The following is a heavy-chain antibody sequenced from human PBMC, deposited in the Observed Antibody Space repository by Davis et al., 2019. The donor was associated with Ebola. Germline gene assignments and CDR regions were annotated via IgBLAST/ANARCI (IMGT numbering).Heavy chain of an antibody. CDR3: ARGDYGDYGGLFY. J-gene: IGHJ4*02. CDR2: INHSGST. CDR1: GGSFSGYY. V-gene: IGHV4-34*01. Sequence: MPGGSLRLSCAVYGGSFSGYYWSWIRQPPGKGLEWIGEINHSGSTNYNPSLKSRVTISVDTSKNQFSLKLSSVTAADTAVYYCARGDYGDYGGLFYWGQGTLVTVSS. D-gene: IGHD4-17*01.